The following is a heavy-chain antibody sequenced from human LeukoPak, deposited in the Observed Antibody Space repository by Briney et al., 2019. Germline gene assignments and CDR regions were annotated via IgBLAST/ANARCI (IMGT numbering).Heavy chain of an antibody. CDR3: AKGGDGYNYYFDY. CDR1: GYSLTTYY. J-gene: IGHJ4*02. V-gene: IGHV1-46*01. CDR2: INPSGGST. D-gene: IGHD5-24*01. Sequence: ASVKVSCKASGYSLTTYYMHWVRQAPGQGLEWMAIINPSGGSTKYAQKFQGRVTMTRDTPTNTVYMELSSLRTEDTAVYYCAKGGDGYNYYFDYWGQETLVTVSS.